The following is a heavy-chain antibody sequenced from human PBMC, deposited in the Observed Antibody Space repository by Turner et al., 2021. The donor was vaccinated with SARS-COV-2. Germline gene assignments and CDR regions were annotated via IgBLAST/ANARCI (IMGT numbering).Heavy chain of an antibody. V-gene: IGHV3-21*02. CDR1: GFTFSSYT. J-gene: IGHJ3*02. CDR3: ARQGDYYDSSGYYPDAFDI. D-gene: IGHD3-22*01. Sequence: EVQLVESGGALVKPGGSLRLSCAASGFTFSSYTMDWVRQAPGKGLEWVSSISSISSYIYYADSVKGRFTISRDNAKNSLYLQMNSLRAEDTAVFYCARQGDYYDSSGYYPDAFDIWGQGTMVTVSS. CDR2: ISSISSYI.